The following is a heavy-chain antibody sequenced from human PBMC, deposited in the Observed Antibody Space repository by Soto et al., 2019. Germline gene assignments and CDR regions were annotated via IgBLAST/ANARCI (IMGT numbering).Heavy chain of an antibody. V-gene: IGHV4-59*01. J-gene: IGHJ1*01. CDR2: IYYTGST. CDR1: GGSISSFY. CDR3: ARETLSYFQH. D-gene: IGHD3-16*01. Sequence: QLQLQESGPGLVKPSETLSLTCTVSGGSISSFYWSWIRQSPGKGLEWIGYIYYTGSTNSNPSLKSRVTMSVDKSKNQFSLRLSSVTAADTAVYYCARETLSYFQHWGPGTLVSVSS.